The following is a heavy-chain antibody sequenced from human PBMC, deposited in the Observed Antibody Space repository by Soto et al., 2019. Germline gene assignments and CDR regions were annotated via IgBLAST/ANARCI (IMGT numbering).Heavy chain of an antibody. V-gene: IGHV3-30-3*01. CDR2: ISYDGSNK. CDR1: GFTFSSYA. Sequence: QVQLVESGGGVVQPGRSLRLSCAASGFTFSSYAMHWVSQAPGKGLEWVAVISYDGSNKYYADSVKGRFTISRDNSKNTLYLQMNSLRAEDTAVYYCARDSGTTLGRVAIDWGQGTLVTVSS. J-gene: IGHJ4*02. CDR3: ARDSGTTLGRVAID. D-gene: IGHD1-7*01.